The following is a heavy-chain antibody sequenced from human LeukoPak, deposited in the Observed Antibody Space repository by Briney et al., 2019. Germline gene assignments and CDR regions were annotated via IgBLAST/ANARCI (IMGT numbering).Heavy chain of an antibody. V-gene: IGHV3-21*01. D-gene: IGHD3-10*01. CDR1: GFTFSSYS. Sequence: GGSLRLSCAASGFTFSSYSMNWVRQAPGKGLEWVSSISSSSSYIYYADSVKGRFTISRDNAKNSLYLQMNSLRAEDTAVYYCARANYGSGSCYDYWGQGTLVTVSS. J-gene: IGHJ4*02. CDR3: ARANYGSGSCYDY. CDR2: ISSSSSYI.